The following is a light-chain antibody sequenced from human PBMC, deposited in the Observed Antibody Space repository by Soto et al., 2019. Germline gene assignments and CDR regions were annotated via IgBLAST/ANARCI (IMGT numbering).Light chain of an antibody. Sequence: SYELTQPPSVSVAPGKTASITCGGNNIGGKTVHWFQQKPCQAPVVVLYYDTHRPSGIPERFAGSNSGNTATLTISRVEAGDEADYYCHVWDSSRDHVVFGGGTKLTVL. CDR3: HVWDSSRDHVV. J-gene: IGLJ3*02. V-gene: IGLV3-21*04. CDR2: YDT. CDR1: NIGGKT.